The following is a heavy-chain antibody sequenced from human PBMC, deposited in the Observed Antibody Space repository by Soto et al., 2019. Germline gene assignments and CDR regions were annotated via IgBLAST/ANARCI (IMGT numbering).Heavy chain of an antibody. V-gene: IGHV3-30*18. Sequence: GGSLRLSCAASGFTFSSYGMHWVRQAPGKGLEWVAVISYDGSNKYYADSVKGRFTISRDNSKNTLYLQMNSLRAEDTAVYYCANAEKRGSYYTYFYYGMDVWGQGTTVTVAS. CDR1: GFTFSSYG. D-gene: IGHD1-26*01. CDR3: ANAEKRGSYYTYFYYGMDV. CDR2: ISYDGSNK. J-gene: IGHJ6*02.